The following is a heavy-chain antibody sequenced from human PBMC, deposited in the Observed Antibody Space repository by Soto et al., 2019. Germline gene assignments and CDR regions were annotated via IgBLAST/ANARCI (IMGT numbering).Heavy chain of an antibody. CDR1: GFLFSDYS. D-gene: IGHD3-16*01. CDR2: ISYSGGNT. Sequence: GGSLRLSCAASGFLFSDYSFAWVSQAPGKGLQWVAAISYSGGNTFYADSVKGRYTLSRDNSRKTVYLQMSDLRAEDTAIYYCGKSRTKSLCSAYEGLEFWGQGIQVTVSS. V-gene: IGHV3-23*01. J-gene: IGHJ4*02. CDR3: GKSRTKSLCSAYEGLEF.